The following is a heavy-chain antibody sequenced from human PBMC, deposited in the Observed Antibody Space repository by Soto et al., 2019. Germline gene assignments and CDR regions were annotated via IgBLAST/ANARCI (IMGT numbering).Heavy chain of an antibody. J-gene: IGHJ4*02. Sequence: SETLSLTCAVSGGSISSGGYSWSWIRQSLGKGLEWIGYIHHGGSTYYNPSLKSRVTMSVDRSKNQFSLKLSSVTAADTAVYYCATYPPRYCRGTTCYAGLDYWGQGTLVTVSS. V-gene: IGHV4-30-2*06. CDR2: IHHGGST. CDR1: GGSISSGGYS. CDR3: ATYPPRYCRGTTCYAGLDY. D-gene: IGHD2-2*01.